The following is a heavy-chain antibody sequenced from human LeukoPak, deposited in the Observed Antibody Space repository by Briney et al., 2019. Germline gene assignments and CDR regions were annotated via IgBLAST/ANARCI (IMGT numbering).Heavy chain of an antibody. J-gene: IGHJ4*02. Sequence: PSETPSLTCTVSGGSISSSSYYWGWIRQPPGKGLEWIGSIYYSGSTYYNPSLKSRVTISVDTSKNQFSLKLSSVTAADTAVYYCANLDAFHDYGDYWGQGTLVTVSS. CDR1: GGSISSSSYY. CDR2: IYYSGST. CDR3: ANLDAFHDYGDY. V-gene: IGHV4-39*05.